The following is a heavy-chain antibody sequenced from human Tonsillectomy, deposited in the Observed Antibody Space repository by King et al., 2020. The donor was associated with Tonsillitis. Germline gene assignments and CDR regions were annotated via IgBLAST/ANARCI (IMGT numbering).Heavy chain of an antibody. J-gene: IGHJ4*02. V-gene: IGHV3-23*04. CDR2: ISGSGGST. D-gene: IGHD3-3*01. CDR3: AKLYRDYDFWSGPEDY. CDR1: GFTFSSYA. Sequence: VQLVESGGGLVQPGGSLRLSCAASGFTFSSYAMSWVRQAPGKGLEWVSAISGSGGSTYYADSVKGRFTISRDNSKNTLYLQMNSLRAEDTAVYYCAKLYRDYDFWSGPEDYWGQGTLVTVSS.